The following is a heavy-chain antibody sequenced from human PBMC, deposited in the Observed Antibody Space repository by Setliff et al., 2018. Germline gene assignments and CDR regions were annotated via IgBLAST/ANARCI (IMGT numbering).Heavy chain of an antibody. J-gene: IGHJ3*02. V-gene: IGHV4-39*07. D-gene: IGHD4-4*01. CDR2: IYYSGTP. CDR1: GGAISGSNNY. CDR3: ARDPLTTTVRHAFDI. Sequence: PSETLSLTCAVSGGAISGSNNYWGWIRQPPGKGLEWIGSIYYSGTPNYNPSLQSRVTISVDTSKNQFSLKLSSVTAADTAVYYCARDPLTTTVRHAFDIWGQGTMVTVSS.